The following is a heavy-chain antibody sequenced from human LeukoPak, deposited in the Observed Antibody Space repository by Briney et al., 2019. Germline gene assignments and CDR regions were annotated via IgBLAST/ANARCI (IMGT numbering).Heavy chain of an antibody. V-gene: IGHV1-2*02. CDR2: INPNSGGT. D-gene: IGHD1-26*01. CDR3: AMIVGAHDGAFDY. Sequence: ASVKVSCKASGYTFTGYYMHWVRQAPGQGLEWMGWINPNSGGTNYAQKFQGRVTMTRDTSISTAYMELSRLRSDDTAVYYCAMIVGAHDGAFDYWGQGTLVTVSS. CDR1: GYTFTGYY. J-gene: IGHJ4*02.